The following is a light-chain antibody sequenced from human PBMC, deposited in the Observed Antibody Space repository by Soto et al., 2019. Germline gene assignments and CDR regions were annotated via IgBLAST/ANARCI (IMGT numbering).Light chain of an antibody. Sequence: VLTQPASVSGSPGQSITISCTGTSSDVGGYDYVSWYQLHPGKAPKLMVFEVSNRPSGVSYRFSGSKSGNTASLTISGLQAEDEADYYCSSYAGSRNVFGTGTKVTVL. CDR2: EVS. J-gene: IGLJ1*01. CDR3: SSYAGSRNV. CDR1: SSDVGGYDY. V-gene: IGLV2-14*01.